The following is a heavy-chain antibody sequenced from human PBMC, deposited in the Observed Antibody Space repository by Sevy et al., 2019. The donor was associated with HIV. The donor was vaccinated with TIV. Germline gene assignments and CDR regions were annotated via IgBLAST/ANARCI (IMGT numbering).Heavy chain of an antibody. CDR2: INHSGTT. D-gene: IGHD2-2*01. J-gene: IGHJ5*02. CDR3: ARAPPVVVVPGAPSWFDP. CDR1: GGSFSGYY. Sequence: SETLSLTCAVYGGSFSGYYWNWIRHPPGKALEWIGEINHSGTTNYNPSLKSRVTISVDTSKNQFSLKLNSVTAADTAVYYCARAPPVVVVPGAPSWFDPWGQGTLVTVSS. V-gene: IGHV4-34*01.